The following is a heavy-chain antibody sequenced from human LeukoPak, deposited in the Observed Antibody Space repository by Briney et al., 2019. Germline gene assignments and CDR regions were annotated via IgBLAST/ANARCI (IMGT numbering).Heavy chain of an antibody. Sequence: ASVKVTCKASGYTFTGYYLHWVRQAPGQGLEWMGRINPNSGGTNYAQKFQGRVTMTRDTSISTAYMDLSRLTSDDTAVYYCARTKRIAAAEYLQLWGQGTLVTVFS. D-gene: IGHD6-13*01. J-gene: IGHJ1*01. CDR3: ARTKRIAAAEYLQL. V-gene: IGHV1-2*06. CDR1: GYTFTGYY. CDR2: INPNSGGT.